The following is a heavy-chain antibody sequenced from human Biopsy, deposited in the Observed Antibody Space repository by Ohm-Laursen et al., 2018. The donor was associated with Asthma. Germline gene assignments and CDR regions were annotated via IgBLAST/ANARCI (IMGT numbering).Heavy chain of an antibody. CDR2: INSVFGTT. CDR3: ARKAGSCISRTCYSLDF. D-gene: IGHD2-2*01. J-gene: IGHJ4*02. CDR1: GGTFNTYV. Sequence: SSVKVSCKSLGGTFNTYVIGWARQAPGQGLEWMGGINSVFGTTTYPQKFQDRVPITADDSTSTVYMELSSLRSEDTAVYYCARKAGSCISRTCYSLDFWGQGTLVTVSS. V-gene: IGHV1-69*01.